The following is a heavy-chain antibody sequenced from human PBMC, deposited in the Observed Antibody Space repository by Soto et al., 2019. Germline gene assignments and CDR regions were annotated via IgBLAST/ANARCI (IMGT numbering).Heavy chain of an antibody. D-gene: IGHD2-15*01. J-gene: IGHJ4*02. CDR3: ARDASHCSGGSCYHENYYFDY. CDR1: GGTFSSYT. CDR2: IIPILGIA. Sequence: QVQLVQSGAEVKKPGSSVKVSCKASGGTFSSYTISWVRQAPGQGLEWMGRIIPILGIANYAQKFQGRVTITADKSTSTAYMERSSLRSEDTAVYYCARDASHCSGGSCYHENYYFDYWGQGTLVTVSS. V-gene: IGHV1-69*08.